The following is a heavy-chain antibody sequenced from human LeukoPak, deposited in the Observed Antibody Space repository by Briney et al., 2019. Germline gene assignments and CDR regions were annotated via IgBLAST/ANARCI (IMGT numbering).Heavy chain of an antibody. V-gene: IGHV3-21*04. D-gene: IGHD3-22*01. CDR3: ARDLYRIVVVPHYFDY. CDR1: GFTFDKAW. CDR2: ISSSSGYI. J-gene: IGHJ4*02. Sequence: GGSLRLSCAASGFTFDKAWMTWVRQAPGKGLEWVSSISSSSGYIYYADSVKGRFTISRDNSKNTLYLQMNSLGAEDTAVYYCARDLYRIVVVPHYFDYWGQGTLVTVSS.